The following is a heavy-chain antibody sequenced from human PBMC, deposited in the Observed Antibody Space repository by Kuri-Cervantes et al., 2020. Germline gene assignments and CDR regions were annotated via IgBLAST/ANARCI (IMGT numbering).Heavy chain of an antibody. CDR2: IKQDGSNK. Sequence: GGSLRLSCAASGFTFSSYWMSWVRQAPGKGLEWVANIKQDGSNKYYADSVKGRFTISRDNSKNTLYLQMNSLRAEDTAAYYCAKDGTVGHFDYWGQGTLVTVSS. J-gene: IGHJ4*02. CDR1: GFTFSSYW. CDR3: AKDGTVGHFDY. D-gene: IGHD4-17*01. V-gene: IGHV3-7*01.